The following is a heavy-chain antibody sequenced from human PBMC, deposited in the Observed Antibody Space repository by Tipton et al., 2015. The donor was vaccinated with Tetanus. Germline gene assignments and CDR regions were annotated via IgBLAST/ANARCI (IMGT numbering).Heavy chain of an antibody. D-gene: IGHD5-24*01. J-gene: IGHJ4*02. CDR2: IYYRGST. Sequence: TLSLTCTVSGGSISTCYWSWIRQPPGKGLEWIGYIYYRGSTNYYPSLKSRVTMSVDTSKNQFSLNLSSVTAADTAVYYCARGDGSTLHYWGQGTLVTVSS. CDR3: ARGDGSTLHY. V-gene: IGHV4-59*01. CDR1: GGSISTCY.